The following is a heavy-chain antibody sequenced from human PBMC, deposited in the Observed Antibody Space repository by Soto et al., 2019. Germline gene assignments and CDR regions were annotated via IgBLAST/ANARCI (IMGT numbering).Heavy chain of an antibody. J-gene: IGHJ6*02. D-gene: IGHD6-13*01. V-gene: IGHV1-69*01. CDR2: IIPIFGTA. CDR3: ACSGSSWYYRYYGMDV. CDR1: GGTFSSYA. Sequence: QVQLVQSGAEVKKPGSSVKVSCKASGGTFSSYAISWVRQAHGQGLEWMGGIIPIFGTANYAQKFQGRVTITADESTRTAYMELSSLRSEDTDVYYCACSGSSWYYRYYGMDVWGQGTTVTVSS.